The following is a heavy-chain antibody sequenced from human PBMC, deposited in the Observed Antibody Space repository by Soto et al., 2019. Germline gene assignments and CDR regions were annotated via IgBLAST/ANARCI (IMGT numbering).Heavy chain of an antibody. CDR1: GFTFSSYG. CDR2: ISYDGSNK. CDR3: APWFGAFDY. J-gene: IGHJ4*02. V-gene: IGHV3-30*03. D-gene: IGHD3-10*01. Sequence: QVQLVESGGGVVKPGRSLRLSCAASGFTFSSYGMHWVRQAPGKGLVWVAVISYDGSNKYYADSVKGRFTISRDNSKNALKRQMNSLRAEGTAVYYCAPWFGAFDYWGQGPLVTVSS.